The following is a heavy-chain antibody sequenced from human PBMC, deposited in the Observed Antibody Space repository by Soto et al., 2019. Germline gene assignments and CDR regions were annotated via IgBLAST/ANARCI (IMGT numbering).Heavy chain of an antibody. CDR1: EFTFSSYW. Sequence: EVQLVESGGGLVQPGESLRLSCAASEFTFSSYWMHWVRQAPGKGLVWFSRINSDGSSTSYAGSVKGRSTIARDNAKNTLYLQMNSLRAEDTAVYYCVRTSLVVAAATREDYWGQGTLVTVSS. J-gene: IGHJ4*02. D-gene: IGHD2-15*01. CDR2: INSDGSST. CDR3: VRTSLVVAAATREDY. V-gene: IGHV3-74*01.